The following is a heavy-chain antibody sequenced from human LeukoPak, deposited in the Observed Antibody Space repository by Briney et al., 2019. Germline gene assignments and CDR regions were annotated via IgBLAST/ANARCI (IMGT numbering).Heavy chain of an antibody. CDR1: GGSISDGGFY. Sequence: SQTLSLTCTVSGGSISDGGFYWSWIRQHPEKGLEWIGYIYYSGSTNYNPSLKSRVTISVDTSKNQFSLKLSSVTAADTAVYYCARGNWYFDLWGRGTLVTVSS. CDR2: IYYSGST. V-gene: IGHV4-31*03. CDR3: ARGNWYFDL. J-gene: IGHJ2*01.